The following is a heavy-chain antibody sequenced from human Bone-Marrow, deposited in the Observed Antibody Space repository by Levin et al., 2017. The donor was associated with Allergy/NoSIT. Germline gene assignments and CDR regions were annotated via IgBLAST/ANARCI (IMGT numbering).Heavy chain of an antibody. J-gene: IGHJ6*02. CDR2: ISSGSTHL. V-gene: IGHV3-21*01. D-gene: IGHD4-23*01. CDR3: ARGGVTLRPYYDYGLDV. CDR1: GFTFRSYT. Sequence: GESLKISCAASGFTFRSYTLNWVRQAPGKGLEWVSTISSGSTHLNYADSVKGRFTVSRDDAKNSLYLHMNSLTADDTAVYYCARGGVTLRPYYDYGLDVWDQGTTVTVSS.